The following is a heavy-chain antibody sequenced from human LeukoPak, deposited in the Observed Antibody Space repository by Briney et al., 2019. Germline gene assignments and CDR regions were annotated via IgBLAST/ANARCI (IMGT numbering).Heavy chain of an antibody. Sequence: PGGSVTPLHPLSAFTVTTGGIHSARHAPGKGLEWVAVISYDGGNKYYTGSVEGRFTNSRYNSKSTLDLQMNSLRAEDTAVYYCAKNVGACVWDDSDYWGQGTLVTVSS. V-gene: IGHV3-30*18. D-gene: IGHD4/OR15-4a*01. CDR2: ISYDGGNK. CDR3: AKNVGACVWDDSDY. CDR1: AFTVTTGG. J-gene: IGHJ4*02.